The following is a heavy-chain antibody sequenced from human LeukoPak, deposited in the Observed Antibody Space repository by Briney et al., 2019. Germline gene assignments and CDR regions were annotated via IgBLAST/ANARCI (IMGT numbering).Heavy chain of an antibody. CDR2: ISGSGGST. J-gene: IGHJ4*02. CDR1: GFTFSSCA. CDR3: AKDYGATPPPYYFDY. D-gene: IGHD4/OR15-4a*01. V-gene: IGHV3-23*01. Sequence: GGSPRLSCAASGFTFSSCAMSWVRQAPGKGLEWVSAISGSGGSTYYADSVEGRFTISRDNSKNALYLQMNSLRAEDTAVYYCAKDYGATPPPYYFDYWGQGTLVTVSS.